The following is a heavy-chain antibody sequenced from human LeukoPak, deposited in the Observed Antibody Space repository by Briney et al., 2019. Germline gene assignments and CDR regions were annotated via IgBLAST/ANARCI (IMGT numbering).Heavy chain of an antibody. J-gene: IGHJ6*02. CDR2: ISSSSSYI. Sequence: GGSLRLSCAASGFTISSYSMNWVRQAPGKGLEWVSSISSSSSYIYYADSVKGRFTISRDNAKNSLYLQMNSLRAEDTAVYYCARGVVSPRGGYYGMDVWGQGTTVTVSS. CDR1: GFTISSYS. V-gene: IGHV3-21*01. D-gene: IGHD3-10*01. CDR3: ARGVVSPRGGYYGMDV.